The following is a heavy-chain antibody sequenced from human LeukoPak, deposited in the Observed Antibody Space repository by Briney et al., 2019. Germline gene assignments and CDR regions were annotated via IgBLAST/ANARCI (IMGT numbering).Heavy chain of an antibody. Sequence: ASVKVSCKASGGTFSSYAISWVRQAPGQGLEWMGGIIPIFGTANYAQKFQGRVTITADKSTSTAYMELSSLRSEDTAVYYCASGIEWNYYYYYMDVWGKGTTVTVSS. V-gene: IGHV1-69*06. D-gene: IGHD2-8*01. CDR3: ASGIEWNYYYYYMDV. J-gene: IGHJ6*03. CDR2: IIPIFGTA. CDR1: GGTFSSYA.